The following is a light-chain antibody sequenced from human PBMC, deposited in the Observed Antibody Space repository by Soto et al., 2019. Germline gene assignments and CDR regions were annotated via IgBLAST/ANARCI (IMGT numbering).Light chain of an antibody. CDR1: DSVVGAYNS. CDR3: CSSAPGSTCV. Sequence: QSALAQPASVSGSPGQSITISCTGTDSVVGAYNSVSWYQQHPHKAPRLIIYKGTRRPSGISYRFSGSTSGNAASLTISALQADDEADYFCCSSAPGSTCVFGTGTKVTVL. V-gene: IGLV2-23*01. CDR2: KGT. J-gene: IGLJ1*01.